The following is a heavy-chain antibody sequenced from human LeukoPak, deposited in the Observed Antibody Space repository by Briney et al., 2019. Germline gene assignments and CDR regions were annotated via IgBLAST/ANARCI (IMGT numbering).Heavy chain of an antibody. D-gene: IGHD3-9*01. CDR3: ARDWDDILTGYYC. CDR2: INPNSGGT. Sequence: ASVKVSCKASGYTFTGYYMHWVRQAPGQGLECMGWINPNSGGTNYAQKFQGRVTMTRDTSISTAYMELSRLRSDDTAVYYCARDWDDILTGYYCWGQGTLVTVSS. J-gene: IGHJ4*02. V-gene: IGHV1-2*02. CDR1: GYTFTGYY.